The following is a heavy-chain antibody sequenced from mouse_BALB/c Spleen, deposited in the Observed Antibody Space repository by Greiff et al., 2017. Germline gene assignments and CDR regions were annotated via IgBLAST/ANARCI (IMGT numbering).Heavy chain of an antibody. CDR1: GFTFSDYY. Sequence: EVKLMESGGGLVKPGGSLKLSCAASGFTFSDYYMYWVRQTPEKRLEWVATISDGGSYTYYPDSVKGRFTISRDNAKNNLYLQMSSLKSEDTAMYYCARGGYDGYWAYWGQGTLVTVSA. D-gene: IGHD2-3*01. J-gene: IGHJ3*01. CDR2: ISDGGSYT. V-gene: IGHV5-4*02. CDR3: ARGGYDGYWAY.